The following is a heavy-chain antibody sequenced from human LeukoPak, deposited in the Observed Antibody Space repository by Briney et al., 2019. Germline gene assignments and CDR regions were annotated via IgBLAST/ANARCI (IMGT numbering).Heavy chain of an antibody. CDR2: IYWDDDK. D-gene: IGHD3-22*01. V-gene: IGHV2-5*02. Sequence: SRPPRVKPTQNLTLNRTFSGFSLSTSGVAFGLIPPPPGKALGWLALIYWDDDKRYSPSLKRRLTITKDTSKNQVVLTMTNMDPVDTATYYCAPLKGDIVVDSHWGQGTLVTVSS. CDR3: APLKGDIVVDSH. CDR1: GFSLSTSGVA. J-gene: IGHJ4*02.